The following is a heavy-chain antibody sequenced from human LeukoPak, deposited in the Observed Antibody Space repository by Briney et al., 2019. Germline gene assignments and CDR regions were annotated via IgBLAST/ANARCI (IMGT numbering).Heavy chain of an antibody. J-gene: IGHJ5*02. V-gene: IGHV4-39*07. CDR3: ARDSTNYYGSGGSGAWFDP. Sequence: SETLSLTCTVSGGSISTSNYYWGWIRQPPGKGLEWIGSIYYSGSTYYNPSLKSRVTISVDTSKNQFSLKLSSVTAADTAVYYCARDSTNYYGSGGSGAWFDPWGQGTLVTVSS. CDR2: IYYSGST. CDR1: GGSISTSNYY. D-gene: IGHD3-10*01.